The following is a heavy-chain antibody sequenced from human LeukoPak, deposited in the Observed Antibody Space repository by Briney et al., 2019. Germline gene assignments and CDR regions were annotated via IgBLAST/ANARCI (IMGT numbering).Heavy chain of an antibody. D-gene: IGHD3-3*01. CDR1: GYTFTSYY. J-gene: IGHJ4*02. Sequence: ASVKVSCKASGYTFTSYYMHWVRQAPGQGLEWMGIINPSGGSTSYAQKFQGRVTMTRDTSTSTVYMELSSLRSEDTAVYYCARAPPYDFWSGYSIDYWGPGTLVTVSS. CDR2: INPSGGST. V-gene: IGHV1-46*01. CDR3: ARAPPYDFWSGYSIDY.